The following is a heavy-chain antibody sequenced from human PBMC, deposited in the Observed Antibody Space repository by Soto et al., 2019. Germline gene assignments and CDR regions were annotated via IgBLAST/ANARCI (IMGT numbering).Heavy chain of an antibody. CDR3: ARDWRYYDSSGYSQNDY. CDR1: GYTFTGYY. CDR2: INPNSGGT. V-gene: IGHV1-2*02. D-gene: IGHD3-22*01. Sequence: ASVKVSCKASGYTFTGYYMHWVRQAPGQGLERMGWINPNSGGTNYAQKFQGRVTMTRDTSISTAYMELSRLRSDDTAVYYCARDWRYYDSSGYSQNDYWGQGTLVTVSS. J-gene: IGHJ4*02.